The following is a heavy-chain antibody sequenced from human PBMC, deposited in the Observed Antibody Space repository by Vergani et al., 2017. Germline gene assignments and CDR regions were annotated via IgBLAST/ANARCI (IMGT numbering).Heavy chain of an antibody. J-gene: IGHJ5*01. CDR3: VRGGRATIYNGFDP. CDR2: ISWNSGSI. Sequence: EVQLVESGGGLVQPGRSLRLSCAASGFTFDDYAMHWVRQAPGKGLEWVSGISWNSGSIGYADSVKGRFTISRDNAKNSLYLQMNSLRADDTAVYYCVRGGRATIYNGFDPWGQGTRVTVSS. D-gene: IGHD5-24*01. V-gene: IGHV3-9*01. CDR1: GFTFDDYA.